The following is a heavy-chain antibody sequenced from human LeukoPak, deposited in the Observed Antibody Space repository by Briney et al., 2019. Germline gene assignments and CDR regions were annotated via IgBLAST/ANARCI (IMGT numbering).Heavy chain of an antibody. D-gene: IGHD2/OR15-2a*01. J-gene: IGHJ6*02. CDR2: INPNSGGT. CDR3: ASLYPDYYGMDV. CDR1: GYTFTGYY. Sequence: ASVKVSYKASGYTFTGYYMHWVRQAPGQGLEWMGRINPNSGGTNYAQKFQGRVTMTRDTSISTACMELSRLRSDDTAVYYCASLYPDYYGMDVWGQGTTVTVSS. V-gene: IGHV1-2*06.